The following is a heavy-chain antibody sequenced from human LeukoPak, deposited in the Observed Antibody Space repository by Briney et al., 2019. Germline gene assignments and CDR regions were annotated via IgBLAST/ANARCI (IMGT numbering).Heavy chain of an antibody. CDR3: ARGVSSSSFGGDY. V-gene: IGHV3-53*05. Sequence: GGSLRLSCAASGFTVSSNYMSWVRQAPGKGLEWVSVIYSGGSTYYADSVKGRFTISRDNSKNTLYLQMNSLRAEDTAVYYCARGVSSSSFGGDYWGQGTLVTVSS. D-gene: IGHD6-13*01. J-gene: IGHJ4*02. CDR1: GFTVSSNY. CDR2: IYSGGST.